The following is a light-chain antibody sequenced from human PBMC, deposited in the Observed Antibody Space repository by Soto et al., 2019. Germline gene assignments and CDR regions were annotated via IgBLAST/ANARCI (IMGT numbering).Light chain of an antibody. CDR2: GAS. CDR1: QSVSTN. J-gene: IGKJ2*01. Sequence: EIVMTQSPATLAVSPGERATLSCRTSQSVSTNLAWYQQIPGQAPRLLIYGASTRAIGIPARFSGSGSGTEFTLTISSLQSEDFAVYYCQQRSNWPPKYTFGQGTKVDIK. CDR3: QQRSNWPPKYT. V-gene: IGKV3-15*01.